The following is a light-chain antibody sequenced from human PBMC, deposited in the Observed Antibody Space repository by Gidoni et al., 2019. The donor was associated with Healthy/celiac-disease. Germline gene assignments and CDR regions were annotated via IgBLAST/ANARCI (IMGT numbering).Light chain of an antibody. J-gene: IGKJ2*01. Sequence: DIQLTQSPSFLSASVGDRVTITCRASQDISSYLAWYQQKPGKAPELLIYAASILQSGVPSRFSGRGSGTEFTLTISSLQSADFATYYCQQLNSYAFGQGTKVDSK. CDR2: AAS. CDR3: QQLNSYA. V-gene: IGKV1-9*01. CDR1: QDISSY.